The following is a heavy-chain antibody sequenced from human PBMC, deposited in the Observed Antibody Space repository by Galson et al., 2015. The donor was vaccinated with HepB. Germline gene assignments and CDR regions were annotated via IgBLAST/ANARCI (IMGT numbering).Heavy chain of an antibody. J-gene: IGHJ4*02. Sequence: SGAEVKKPGASVTVSCKASGYTFTNYGFSWVRQAPGQGLEWVGWISSANGQTKYAQTVQGRVTMTTDTATSTAYMELRSLRSDDTAIYYCTRDSDLRRDGYNFDYWGQGTLVTVSS. D-gene: IGHD5-24*01. CDR3: TRDSDLRRDGYNFDY. CDR1: GYTFTNYG. V-gene: IGHV1-18*01. CDR2: ISSANGQT.